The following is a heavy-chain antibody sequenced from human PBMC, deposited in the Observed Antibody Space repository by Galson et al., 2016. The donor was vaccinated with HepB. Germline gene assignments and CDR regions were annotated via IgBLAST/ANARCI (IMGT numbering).Heavy chain of an antibody. CDR2: LAYDGVTK. CDR3: VTVALDY. Sequence: SLRLSCAVSGFNFRQYGMNWVRQRPDRELEWVAVLAYDGVTKHTVEGRFTIPRDISRNTLYLQMSSLRVEDTAVYYCVTVALDYWGQGTPVIVSS. CDR1: GFNFRQYG. J-gene: IGHJ4*02. V-gene: IGHV3-30*03.